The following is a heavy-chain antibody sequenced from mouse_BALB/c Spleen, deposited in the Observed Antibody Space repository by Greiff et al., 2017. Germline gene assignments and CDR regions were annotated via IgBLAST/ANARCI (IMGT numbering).Heavy chain of an antibody. Sequence: VKLVESGPGLVAPSQSLSITCTVSGFSLTSYGVHWVRQPPGKGLEWLGVIWAGGSTNYNSALMSRLSISKDNSKSQVFLKMNSLQTDDTAMYYCARDSHYYGSSLGYWGQGTTLTVSS. CDR2: IWAGGST. CDR1: GFSLTSYG. CDR3: ARDSHYYGSSLGY. J-gene: IGHJ2*01. V-gene: IGHV2-9*02. D-gene: IGHD1-1*01.